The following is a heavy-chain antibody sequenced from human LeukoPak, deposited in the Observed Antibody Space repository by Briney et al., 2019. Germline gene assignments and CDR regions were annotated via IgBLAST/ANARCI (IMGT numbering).Heavy chain of an antibody. D-gene: IGHD3-16*02. J-gene: IGHJ5*02. CDR1: GGSISSGSYY. CDR2: IYTSGST. CDR3: ARECIMITFGGVIAYNWFDP. V-gene: IGHV4-61*02. Sequence: SETLSLTCTVSGGSISSGSYYWSWIRQPAGKGLEWIGRIYTSGSTNYNPSLKSRVTISVDTSKNQFSLKLSSVTAADTAVYYCARECIMITFGGVIAYNWFDPWGQGTQVTVSS.